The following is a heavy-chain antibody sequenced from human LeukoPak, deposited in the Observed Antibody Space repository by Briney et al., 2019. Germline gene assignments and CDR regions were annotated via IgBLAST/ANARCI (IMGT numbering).Heavy chain of an antibody. J-gene: IGHJ4*02. CDR3: AKDMGYYDSSGSFDC. Sequence: LSLTCTVSGGSISGYYWSWIRQPPGKGLEWVSGISWNSGSIGYADSVKGRFTISRDNAKNSLYLQMNSLRAEDTALYYCAKDMGYYDSSGSFDCWGQGTLVTVSS. CDR1: GGSISGYY. CDR2: ISWNSGSI. V-gene: IGHV3-9*01. D-gene: IGHD3-22*01.